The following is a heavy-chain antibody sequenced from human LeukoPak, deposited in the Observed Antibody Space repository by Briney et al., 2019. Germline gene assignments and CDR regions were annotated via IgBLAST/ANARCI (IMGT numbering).Heavy chain of an antibody. D-gene: IGHD2-15*01. J-gene: IGHJ4*02. Sequence: GGSLRLSCAASGFTFSSYAMHWVRQAPGKGLEWVAVISYDGSNKYYADSVKGRFTISRDNSKNTLYLQMNSLRAEDTAVYYCARNVLYCGGGSCYYFDYWGQGTLVTVSS. CDR1: GFTFSSYA. CDR3: ARNVLYCGGGSCYYFDY. V-gene: IGHV3-30-3*01. CDR2: ISYDGSNK.